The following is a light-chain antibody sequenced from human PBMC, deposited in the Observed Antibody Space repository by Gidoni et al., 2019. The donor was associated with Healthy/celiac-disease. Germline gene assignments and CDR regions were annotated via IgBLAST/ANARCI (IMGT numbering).Light chain of an antibody. CDR2: VAT. J-gene: IGKJ3*01. Sequence: DIVSTHSPGTLSLSLGERATFSCRASQSVSSSYLAWYQQKPGQAPRLLIYVATSGAPGLPDRFSSSGSGTDVTLTISRLEPEDLAVYYRQHYDCSFTFXPXTKVEIK. CDR3: QHYDCSFT. V-gene: IGKV3-20*01. CDR1: QSVSSSY.